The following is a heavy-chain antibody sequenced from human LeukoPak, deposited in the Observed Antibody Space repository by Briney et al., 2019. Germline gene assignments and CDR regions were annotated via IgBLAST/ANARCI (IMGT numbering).Heavy chain of an antibody. J-gene: IGHJ5*02. CDR2: ISGSGGST. V-gene: IGHV3-23*01. CDR3: AKDTGGSGSYYNWYNWFDP. D-gene: IGHD3-10*01. CDR1: GFTFSSYA. Sequence: GGSLRLSCAASGFTFSSYAMSGVRQAPGKGLEWVSAISGSGGSTYYADSVKGRFTISRDNSKNTLYLQMNSLRAEDTAVYYCAKDTGGSGSYYNWYNWFDPWGQGTLVTVSS.